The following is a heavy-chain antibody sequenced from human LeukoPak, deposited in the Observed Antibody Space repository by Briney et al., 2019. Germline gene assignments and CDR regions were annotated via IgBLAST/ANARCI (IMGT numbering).Heavy chain of an antibody. D-gene: IGHD3-10*01. V-gene: IGHV6-1*01. J-gene: IGHJ4*02. CDR2: TKYRSKWYN. Sequence: SQTHSFTCAISGDSVSSNSATWNWIRQSPSRGLEWLGKTKYRSKWYNDYAVSVKSRIAINPDTSKNQFSLQLNSVTPEDTAVYYCARSGNYFFDYWGQGTLVTVSS. CDR1: GDSVSSNSAT. CDR3: ARSGNYFFDY.